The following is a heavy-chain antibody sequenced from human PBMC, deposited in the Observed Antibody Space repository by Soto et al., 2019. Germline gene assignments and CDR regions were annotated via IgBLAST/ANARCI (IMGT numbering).Heavy chain of an antibody. Sequence: QLQLQESGPGLVKPSQTLSLTCAVSVGSISNGGYYWSWIRQHPGKGLEWIGSIYFSGSTYYNPSLKSRVTSSVATPKNQFSLKLSSVTAADTAVYYCARDRHSQQPNHRWGGGYMDVWGKGTTVTVSS. V-gene: IGHV4-31*11. CDR2: IYFSGST. CDR1: VGSISNGGYY. D-gene: IGHD6-13*01. J-gene: IGHJ6*03. CDR3: ARDRHSQQPNHRWGGGYMDV.